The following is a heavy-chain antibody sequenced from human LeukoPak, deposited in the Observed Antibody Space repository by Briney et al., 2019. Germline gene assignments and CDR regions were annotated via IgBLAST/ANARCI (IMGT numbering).Heavy chain of an antibody. J-gene: IGHJ5*02. CDR3: ARHDFWSGYTANWFDP. D-gene: IGHD3-3*01. V-gene: IGHV1-69*04. CDR1: GYTSTSYD. CDR2: IIPILGIA. Sequence: SVKVSCKASGYTSTSYDINWVRQATGQVLEWMGRIIPILGIANYAQKFQGRVTITADKSTSTAYMELSSLRSEDTAVYYCARHDFWSGYTANWFDPWGQGTLVTVSS.